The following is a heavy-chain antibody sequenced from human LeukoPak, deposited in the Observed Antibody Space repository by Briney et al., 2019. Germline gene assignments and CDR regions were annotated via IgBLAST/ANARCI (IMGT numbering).Heavy chain of an antibody. J-gene: IGHJ4*02. V-gene: IGHV5-51*01. CDR2: IYPGDSDT. CDR1: GYSFTNYW. Sequence: GESLKISCKGSGYSFTNYWIGWVRQMPGKGLEWMGIIYPGDSDTRYSPSFQGQVTISADKSISTAYLQWSSLKASDTAMYYCARLAADYYDSSGYYYYWGQGTLVTVSS. CDR3: ARLAADYYDSSGYYYY. D-gene: IGHD3-22*01.